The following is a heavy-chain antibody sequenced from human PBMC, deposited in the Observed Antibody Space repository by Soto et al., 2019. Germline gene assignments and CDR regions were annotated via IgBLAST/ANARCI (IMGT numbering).Heavy chain of an antibody. J-gene: IGHJ4*02. V-gene: IGHV3-23*01. D-gene: IGHD5-18*01. CDR2: ISGSGGST. Sequence: EVQLLESGGGLVQPGGSLRLSCAASGFTFSSYAMSWVRQAPGKGLEWVSAISGSGGSTYYADSVKGRFTISRDNAKNTLYLQMNSLRAEDTAVYYCAKDREGYGYGPSVFDYWGQGTLVTVSS. CDR3: AKDREGYGYGPSVFDY. CDR1: GFTFSSYA.